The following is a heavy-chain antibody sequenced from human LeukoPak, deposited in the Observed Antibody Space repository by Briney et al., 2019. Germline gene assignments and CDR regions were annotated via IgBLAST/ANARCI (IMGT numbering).Heavy chain of an antibody. V-gene: IGHV3-23*01. Sequence: PGGSLRLSCAASGFTVGSYDMHWVRQVAGKGLEWVSAISGSGGSTYYADSVKGRFTISRDNSKNTLYLQMNSLRAEDTAVYYCAKDSGYDYVWGSYHMNWFDPWGQGTLVTVSS. D-gene: IGHD3-16*02. J-gene: IGHJ5*02. CDR3: AKDSGYDYVWGSYHMNWFDP. CDR2: ISGSGGST. CDR1: GFTVGSYD.